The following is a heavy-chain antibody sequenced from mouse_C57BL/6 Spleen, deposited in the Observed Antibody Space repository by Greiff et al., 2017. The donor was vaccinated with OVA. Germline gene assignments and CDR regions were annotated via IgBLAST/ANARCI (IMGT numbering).Heavy chain of an antibody. CDR3: TRYSNVYAMDY. D-gene: IGHD2-5*01. V-gene: IGHV14-4*01. J-gene: IGHJ4*01. CDR2: IDPENGDT. Sequence: EVQLQQSGAELVRPGASVKLSCTASGFNIKDDYMHWVKQRPEQGLEWIGWIDPENGDTEYASKFQGKATITAYTSSNTAYLQLSSLTSEDTAVYYCTRYSNVYAMDYWGQGTSVTVSS. CDR1: GFNIKDDY.